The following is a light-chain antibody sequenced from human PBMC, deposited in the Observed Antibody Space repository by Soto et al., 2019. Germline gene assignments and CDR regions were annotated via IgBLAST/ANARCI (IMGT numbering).Light chain of an antibody. CDR1: SSNIGANYD. CDR2: ANS. Sequence: QSALTQPASVSGSPGQSITISCTGSSSNIGANYDVHWYQQRPGTAPKLLIFANSNRPSGVPDRFSGSKSGTSASLVITGLQAEDEGDYYCQSYDSTLSARYVFGTGTQLTVL. V-gene: IGLV1-40*01. CDR3: QSYDSTLSARYV. J-gene: IGLJ1*01.